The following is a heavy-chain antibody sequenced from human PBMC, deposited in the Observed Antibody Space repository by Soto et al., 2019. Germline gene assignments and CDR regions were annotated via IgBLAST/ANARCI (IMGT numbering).Heavy chain of an antibody. Sequence: GASVKVSCKASGGTFSSYAISWVRQAPGQGLEWMGGIIPIFGTANYAQKFQGRVTITADESTSTAYMELSSLRSEDTAVYYCARGDVARRGPYYYYGMDVWGQGTTVTVSS. V-gene: IGHV1-69*13. D-gene: IGHD6-6*01. J-gene: IGHJ6*02. CDR3: ARGDVARRGPYYYYGMDV. CDR1: GGTFSSYA. CDR2: IIPIFGTA.